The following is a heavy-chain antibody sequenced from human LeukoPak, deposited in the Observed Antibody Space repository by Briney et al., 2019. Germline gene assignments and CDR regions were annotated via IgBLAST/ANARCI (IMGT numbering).Heavy chain of an antibody. CDR2: ISAYNGNT. CDR1: GYTFTSYG. Sequence: ASVKVSCKASGYTFTSYGISWVRQAPGQGLEWMGWISAYNGNTNYAQKLQGRVTMTEDTCADTAYMELSSLRSEDTAVYYCATGAWRLTGYFLFDYWGQGTLVTVSS. D-gene: IGHD3-9*01. J-gene: IGHJ4*02. CDR3: ATGAWRLTGYFLFDY. V-gene: IGHV1-18*01.